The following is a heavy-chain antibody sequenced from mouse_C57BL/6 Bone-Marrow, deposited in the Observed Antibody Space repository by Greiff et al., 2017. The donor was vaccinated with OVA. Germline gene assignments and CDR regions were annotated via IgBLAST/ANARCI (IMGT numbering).Heavy chain of an antibody. J-gene: IGHJ3*01. V-gene: IGHV7-1*01. CDR1: GFTFSDFY. D-gene: IGHD2-3*01. CDR2: SRNKANDYTT. CDR3: ARDDGYYGFAY. Sequence: EVKVVESGGGLVQSWRSLRLSCATSGFTFSDFYMEWVRQAPGKGLEWIAASRNKANDYTTEYSASVKGRFIVSRDTSHSILYLQMNALRAEDTAIYYCARDDGYYGFAYWGQGTLVTVSA.